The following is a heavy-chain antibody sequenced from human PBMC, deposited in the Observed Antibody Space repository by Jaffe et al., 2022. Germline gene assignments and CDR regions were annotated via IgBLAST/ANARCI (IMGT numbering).Heavy chain of an antibody. D-gene: IGHD4-17*01. Sequence: EVQLVESGGGLVQPGRSLRLSCAASGFTFDDYAMHWVRQAPGKGLEWVSGISWNSGSIGYADSVKGRFTISRDNAKNSLYLQMNSLRAEDTALYYCAKVDDYGDYSGGGDDYWGQGTLVTVSS. CDR3: AKVDDYGDYSGGGDDY. CDR2: ISWNSGSI. CDR1: GFTFDDYA. J-gene: IGHJ4*02. V-gene: IGHV3-9*01.